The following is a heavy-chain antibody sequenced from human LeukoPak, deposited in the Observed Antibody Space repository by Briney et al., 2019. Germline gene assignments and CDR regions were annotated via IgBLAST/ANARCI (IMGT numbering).Heavy chain of an antibody. V-gene: IGHV4-34*01. CDR3: ASTFVFVFDY. CDR1: GGSFSGYY. CDR2: INHSGST. J-gene: IGHJ4*02. D-gene: IGHD5/OR15-5a*01. Sequence: SETLSLTCAVYGGSFSGYYWSWIRQPPGKGLEWIGEINHSGSTNYNPSLKSRVTISVDTSKNQFPLKLSSVTAADTAVYYCASTFVFVFDYWGQGTLVTVSS.